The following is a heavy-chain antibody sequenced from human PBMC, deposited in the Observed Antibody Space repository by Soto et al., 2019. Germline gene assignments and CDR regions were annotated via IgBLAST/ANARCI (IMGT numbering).Heavy chain of an antibody. V-gene: IGHV1-69*08. CDR1: GGTFNSHT. CDR3: TRDRPEKAVVPVPRQHFDS. Sequence: QVQLVQSGAKVKKPGSSVKVSCKASGGTFNSHTINWVRQAPGQGLEWMGRVVPLLGIESHPQTFQDRLTVTADTSTGTVFMELSNLRSEDTAVYYCTRDRPEKAVVPVPRQHFDSWGQGTLLTVSS. D-gene: IGHD2-21*01. CDR2: VVPLLGIE. J-gene: IGHJ4*02.